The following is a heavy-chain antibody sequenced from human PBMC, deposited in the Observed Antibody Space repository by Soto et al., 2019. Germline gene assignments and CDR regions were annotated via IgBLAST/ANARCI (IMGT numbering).Heavy chain of an antibody. J-gene: IGHJ4*02. D-gene: IGHD4-17*01. Sequence: PGGSLRLSCAASGFTFSSYSMNWVRQAPGKGLEWVSSISSSSSYIYYADSVKGRFTISRDNAKNSLYLQMNSLRAEDTAVYYCAREKKDYGDNFDYWGQGTLVTVSS. V-gene: IGHV3-21*01. CDR1: GFTFSSYS. CDR2: ISSSSSYI. CDR3: AREKKDYGDNFDY.